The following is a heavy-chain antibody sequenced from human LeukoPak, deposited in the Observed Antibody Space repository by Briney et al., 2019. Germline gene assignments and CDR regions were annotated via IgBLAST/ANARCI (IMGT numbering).Heavy chain of an antibody. D-gene: IGHD3-10*01. CDR3: AKGYYGSVDY. V-gene: IGHV3-30*18. J-gene: IGHJ4*02. CDR1: GFTFSSYG. CDR2: ISYDGSNK. Sequence: GGSLRLSCAASGFTFSSYGMHWVRQAPGKGLEWVAVISYDGSNKYYADSVKGRFTISRDNSKNTLYLQMNSLRAEDTAVYYCAKGYYGSVDYWGQGTLVTVSS.